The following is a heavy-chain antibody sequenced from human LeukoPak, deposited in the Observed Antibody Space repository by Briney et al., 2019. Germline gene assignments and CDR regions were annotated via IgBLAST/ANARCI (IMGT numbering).Heavy chain of an antibody. V-gene: IGHV3-30*02. Sequence: GGPLRLSCAVSGFTFTIYGMHGVRESPDKGLEGGAFIRFDGTSKYYADSVKGRFAISRDTSKNTLYPQMNSLRPEDTAVYYCAKPPQFGDYFDSWGQGTLVTVSS. CDR2: IRFDGTSK. CDR3: AKPPQFGDYFDS. D-gene: IGHD3-10*01. J-gene: IGHJ4*02. CDR1: GFTFTIYG.